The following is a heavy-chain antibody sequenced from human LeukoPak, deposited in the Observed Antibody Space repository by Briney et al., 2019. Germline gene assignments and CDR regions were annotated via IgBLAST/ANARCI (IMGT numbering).Heavy chain of an antibody. CDR1: GFTFRTDW. CDR2: INQDGNQK. V-gene: IGHV3-7*03. CDR3: ARDGVAPGIYFDN. Sequence: GGSLRLSCAASGFTFRTDWMTWVRQAPGKGLEWVANINQDGNQKYYMDSVKGRFTISRDNAKKSLYLQMNSLRAEDTAVYYCARDGVAPGIYFDNWGQGILVTVSS. D-gene: IGHD6-13*01. J-gene: IGHJ4*02.